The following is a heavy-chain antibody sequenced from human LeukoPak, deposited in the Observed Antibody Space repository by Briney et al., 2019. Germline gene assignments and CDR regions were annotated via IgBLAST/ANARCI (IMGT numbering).Heavy chain of an antibody. CDR1: GFTFSDYY. V-gene: IGHV3-11*01. CDR3: AKDSMIVVDLNDY. D-gene: IGHD3-22*01. Sequence: GGSLRLSCAASGFTFSDYYMGWIRQAPGKGLEWVSYISSSGSTIYYADSVKGRFTISRDNAKNSLYLQMNSLRAEDTAVYYCAKDSMIVVDLNDYWGQGTLVTVSS. CDR2: ISSSGSTI. J-gene: IGHJ4*02.